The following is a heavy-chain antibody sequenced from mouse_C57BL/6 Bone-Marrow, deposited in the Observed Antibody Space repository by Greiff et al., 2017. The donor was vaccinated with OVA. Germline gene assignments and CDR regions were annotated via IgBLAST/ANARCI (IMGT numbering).Heavy chain of an antibody. CDR2: IWSDGST. Sequence: VQLQQSGPGLVAPSQRLSITCTVSGFSLTSYGVHWVRQPPGKGLEWLVVIWSDGSTTYNSALKYRLSISKDNSKSQVFLKMNSLQTEDTAMYYCARSYGSSPYWYFDVWGTGTTVTVSS. CDR1: GFSLTSYG. CDR3: ARSYGSSPYWYFDV. J-gene: IGHJ1*03. V-gene: IGHV2-6*03. D-gene: IGHD1-1*01.